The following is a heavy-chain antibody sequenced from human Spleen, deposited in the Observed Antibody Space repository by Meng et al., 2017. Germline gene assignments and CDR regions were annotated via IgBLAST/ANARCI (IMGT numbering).Heavy chain of an antibody. Sequence: GGSLRLSCAASGFTFTNYAMNWVRQAPGRGLEWVSGISASGAATYYADSVKGRFTISRDNSKNTLYLQMNSLRAEDTAVYYCARSPIDKYDLSALPLDYWGQGTLVTVSS. J-gene: IGHJ4*02. V-gene: IGHV3-23*01. CDR2: ISASGAAT. CDR1: GFTFTNYA. D-gene: IGHD3-16*01. CDR3: ARSPIDKYDLSALPLDY.